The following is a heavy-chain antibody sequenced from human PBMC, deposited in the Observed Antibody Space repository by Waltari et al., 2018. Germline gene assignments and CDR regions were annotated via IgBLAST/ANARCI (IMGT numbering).Heavy chain of an antibody. J-gene: IGHJ4*02. CDR3: ARVYSGSYYQED. CDR1: GFTVSSNY. D-gene: IGHD1-26*01. V-gene: IGHV3-53*01. CDR2: IYSGGST. Sequence: EVQLVESGGGLIQPGGSLRLSCAASGFTVSSNYMSWVRQAPGKGVEGVSVIYSGGSTYYADSVKGRFTISRDNSKNTLYLQMNSLRAEDTAVYWCARVYSGSYYQEDWGQGTLVTVSS.